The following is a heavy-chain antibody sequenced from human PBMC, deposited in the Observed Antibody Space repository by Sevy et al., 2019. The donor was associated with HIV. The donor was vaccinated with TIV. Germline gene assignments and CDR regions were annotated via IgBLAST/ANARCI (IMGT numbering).Heavy chain of an antibody. CDR3: ARAPAAMPSYYYYMDV. CDR2: ISAYNGNT. Sequence: ASEKVSCKASGYTFTSYGISWVRQAPGQGLEWMGWISAYNGNTNYAQKLQGRVTMTTDTSTSTAYMELRSLRSDDTAVYYCARAPAAMPSYYYYMDVWGKGTTVTVSS. V-gene: IGHV1-18*04. J-gene: IGHJ6*03. CDR1: GYTFTSYG. D-gene: IGHD2-2*01.